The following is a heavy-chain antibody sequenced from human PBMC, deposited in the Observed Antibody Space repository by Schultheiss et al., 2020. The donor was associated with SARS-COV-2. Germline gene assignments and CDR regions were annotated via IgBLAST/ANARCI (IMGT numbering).Heavy chain of an antibody. V-gene: IGHV3-74*01. Sequence: GESLKISCAASGFTFSSYWMHWVRQAPGKGLVWVSRINNDGSSATYADSVRGRLTISRDNAKNTVYLQMNSLRAEDTAVYYCASSKGRGAFDIWGQGTMVTVSS. CDR3: ASSKGRGAFDI. CDR1: GFTFSSYW. D-gene: IGHD3-10*01. CDR2: INNDGSSA. J-gene: IGHJ3*02.